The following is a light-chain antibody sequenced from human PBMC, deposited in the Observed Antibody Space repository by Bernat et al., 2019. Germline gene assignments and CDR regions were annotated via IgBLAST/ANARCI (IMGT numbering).Light chain of an antibody. J-gene: IGLJ2*01. CDR1: SSAVRNYDR. Sequence: QSALTQPPSVSGSPGQSVTISCAGSSSAVRNYDRVSWFQQPPGTAPKLIIFDTTNRPSGVPDRFSGSKSGNTASLSISGLQAEDEATYYCTSYTNSSTLSVVFGGGTKLTVL. CDR2: DTT. CDR3: TSYTNSSTLSVV. V-gene: IGLV2-18*02.